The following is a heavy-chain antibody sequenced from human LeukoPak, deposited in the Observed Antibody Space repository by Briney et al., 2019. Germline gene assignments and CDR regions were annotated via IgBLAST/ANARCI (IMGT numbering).Heavy chain of an antibody. CDR2: IYHSGST. D-gene: IGHD2-21*02. CDR1: GGSISSGGYY. J-gene: IGHJ4*02. Sequence: PSQTLSLTCTVSGGSISSGGYYWSWIGQPPGKGLEWIGYIYHSGSTNYNPSLKSRVTISVDTSKNQFSLKLSSVTAADTAVYYCARGQPLLAYCGGDCPNFDYWGQGTLVTVSS. CDR3: ARGQPLLAYCGGDCPNFDY. V-gene: IGHV4-30-2*01.